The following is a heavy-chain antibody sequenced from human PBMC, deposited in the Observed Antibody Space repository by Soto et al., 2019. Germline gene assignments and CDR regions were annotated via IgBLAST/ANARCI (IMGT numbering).Heavy chain of an antibody. CDR3: ARDRAYDSSGRGAFDI. D-gene: IGHD3-22*01. J-gene: IGHJ3*02. Sequence: GGSLRLSCAASGFTFSSYAMHWVRQAPGKGLEWVAVISYDGSNKYYADSVKGRFTISRDNSKNTLYLQMNSLRAEDTAVYYCARDRAYDSSGRGAFDIWGQGTMVTVSS. V-gene: IGHV3-30-3*01. CDR1: GFTFSSYA. CDR2: ISYDGSNK.